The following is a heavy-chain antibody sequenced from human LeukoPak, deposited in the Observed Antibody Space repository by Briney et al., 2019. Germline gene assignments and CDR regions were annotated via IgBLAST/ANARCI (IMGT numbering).Heavy chain of an antibody. J-gene: IGHJ4*02. D-gene: IGHD3-10*01. CDR2: INPNSGGT. CDR3: ARVPKVQASYYYGSGSYGPYFDY. CDR1: GYTFTGYY. Sequence: GASVKVSCKASGYTFTGYYMHWVRQAPGQGLEWMGWINPNSGGTNYAQKFQGRVTMTRDTSISTAYMELSRLRSDDTAVYYCARVPKVQASYYYGSGSYGPYFDYWGQGTLVTVSS. V-gene: IGHV1-2*02.